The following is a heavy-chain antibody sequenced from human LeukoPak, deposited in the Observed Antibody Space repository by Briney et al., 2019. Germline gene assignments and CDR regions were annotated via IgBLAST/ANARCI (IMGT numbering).Heavy chain of an antibody. J-gene: IGHJ4*01. CDR2: ISSSGSTI. CDR1: GFTFSSYE. D-gene: IGHD2-15*01. CDR3: AKDRIHCSGGSCYQFFDY. V-gene: IGHV3-48*03. Sequence: GGSLRLSCAASGFTFSSYEMNWVRQAPGKGLEWVSYISSSGSTIYYADSVKGRFTIPRDNSKNTLYLQMNSLRAEDTAVYYCAKDRIHCSGGSCYQFFDYWGQGTLVTVSS.